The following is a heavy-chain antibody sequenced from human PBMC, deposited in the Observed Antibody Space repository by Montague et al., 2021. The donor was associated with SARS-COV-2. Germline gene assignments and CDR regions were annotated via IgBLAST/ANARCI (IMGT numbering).Heavy chain of an antibody. V-gene: IGHV4-34*01. CDR2: VDQSGNT. CDR3: AGGKRDFPIVVLGASTRNYFDS. D-gene: IGHD2-15*01. J-gene: IGHJ4*01. Sequence: SETLSLTCAVYGGSFRNYYWSWIRQSPGKGLEWIGEVDQSGNTNYNPSLKSRVTISADISKNQFSVKLASATAADTGIYYCAGGKRDFPIVVLGASTRNYFDSWGQGTPVTVSS. CDR1: GGSFRNYY.